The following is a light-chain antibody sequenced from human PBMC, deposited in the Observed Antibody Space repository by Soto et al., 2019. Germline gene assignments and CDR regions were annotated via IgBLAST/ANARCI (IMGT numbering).Light chain of an antibody. V-gene: IGKV1-39*01. Sequence: DIQMTQSPSSLSASVGDRVTITCRASQNIDRYLNWYQQKPGKAPKLLIYATSSLQSGVPSRFSGSGSGTDFTLTISSLQPEDFAPYYCQQTYSTLWTFGQGTKVEIK. CDR1: QNIDRY. CDR2: ATS. CDR3: QQTYSTLWT. J-gene: IGKJ1*01.